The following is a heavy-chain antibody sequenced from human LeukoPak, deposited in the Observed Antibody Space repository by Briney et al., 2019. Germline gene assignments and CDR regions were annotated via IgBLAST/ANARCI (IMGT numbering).Heavy chain of an antibody. J-gene: IGHJ4*02. D-gene: IGHD1-14*01. V-gene: IGHV4-59*08. Sequence: SETLSLTCTVSGASVRNEYWSWIRQPPGKELEWIGYIHYSGSSNYHPSLGGRVTISLDTSKNQLSLKLKSVTAADTGMYHCARYDRGLFFFDNWGQGTLVTVSS. CDR1: GASVRNEY. CDR3: ARYDRGLFFFDN. CDR2: IHYSGSS.